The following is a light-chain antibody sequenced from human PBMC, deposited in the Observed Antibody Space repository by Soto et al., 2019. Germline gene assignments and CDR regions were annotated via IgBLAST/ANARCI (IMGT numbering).Light chain of an antibody. Sequence: DIVMTQTPLSPPVTLGQPASISCRSSQSLVHSDGNTYLSWLHQRPGQPPRVLIYKISNRFSGVXDTXSGSGAGTDFTLKISRVEAEDVGLYYCMQATQFPYTFGQGTKLEIK. J-gene: IGKJ2*01. V-gene: IGKV2-24*01. CDR1: QSLVHSDGNTY. CDR3: MQATQFPYT. CDR2: KIS.